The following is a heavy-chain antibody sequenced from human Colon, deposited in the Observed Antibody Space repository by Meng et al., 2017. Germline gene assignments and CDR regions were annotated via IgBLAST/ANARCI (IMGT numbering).Heavy chain of an antibody. Sequence: GGSLRLSCAVSGITFRSYSMHWVRQAPGKGLEWISAISATSSDIYYADSVKGRFTISRDNAKNSLYLQMDSLRADDTAVYYCARLYNTGLDYWGQGTLVTVS. CDR1: GITFRSYS. D-gene: IGHD1-14*01. CDR3: ARLYNTGLDY. CDR2: ISATSSDI. V-gene: IGHV3-21*01. J-gene: IGHJ4*02.